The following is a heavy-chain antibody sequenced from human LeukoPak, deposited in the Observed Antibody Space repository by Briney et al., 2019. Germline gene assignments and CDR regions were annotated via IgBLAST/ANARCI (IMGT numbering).Heavy chain of an antibody. Sequence: GGSLRLSCAASGFTVSSNYISWVRQAPGKGLEWVSVIYSGSSTYYADSVKGRFTISRDNSKNTLYLQMNSLRAEDTAVYYCASVTGALWFYYYMDVWGKGTTVTVSS. J-gene: IGHJ6*03. CDR3: ASVTGALWFYYYMDV. CDR2: IYSGSST. V-gene: IGHV3-53*01. D-gene: IGHD2-21*01. CDR1: GFTVSSNY.